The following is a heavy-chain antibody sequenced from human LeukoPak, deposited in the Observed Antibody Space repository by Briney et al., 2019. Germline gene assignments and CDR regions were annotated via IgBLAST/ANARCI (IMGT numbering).Heavy chain of an antibody. J-gene: IGHJ5*02. D-gene: IGHD6-6*01. V-gene: IGHV1-8*03. CDR1: VYTFTIYD. CDR3: ARGRAARPRRHGSNWFDP. Sequence: ASVKVACKASVYTFTIYDIDWVRQATGQGLEWMGWMNPNSGDTGYAQKFQGRVTITWNTSISTAYMELSSLRSEDTAVYYCARGRAARPRRHGSNWFDPWGQGTLVTVSS. CDR2: MNPNSGDT.